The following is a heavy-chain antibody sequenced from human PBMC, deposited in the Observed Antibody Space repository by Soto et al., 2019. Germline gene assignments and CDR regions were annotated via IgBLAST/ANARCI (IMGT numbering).Heavy chain of an antibody. D-gene: IGHD1-26*01. CDR1: GFTFSSYA. CDR2: ISGSVGST. J-gene: IGHJ4*02. Sequence: EVQLLESGGGLVQPGGSLRLSCAASGFTFSSYAMRWVRQAPVKGLEWVSAISGSVGSTYYADSVKGRFTISRDNYKHTLYLQMNSLRAEDTAVYYCARRGSGSYYDYWGQGTLVTVSS. CDR3: ARRGSGSYYDY. V-gene: IGHV3-23*01.